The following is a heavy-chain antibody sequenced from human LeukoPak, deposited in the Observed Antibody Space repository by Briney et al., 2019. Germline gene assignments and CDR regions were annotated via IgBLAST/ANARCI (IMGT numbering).Heavy chain of an antibody. CDR3: AREWQGGIAAAGTRIEGDY. CDR1: GFTFSSYA. V-gene: IGHV3-21*01. D-gene: IGHD6-13*01. J-gene: IGHJ4*02. Sequence: GGSLRLSCAASGFTFSSYAMSWVRQAPGKGLEWVSSSGTRSGTKYYADSVMGRFTISRDNAENSLFLQMNSLRVEDTAVYYCAREWQGGIAAAGTRIEGDYWGQGTLVAVSS. CDR2: SGTRSGTK.